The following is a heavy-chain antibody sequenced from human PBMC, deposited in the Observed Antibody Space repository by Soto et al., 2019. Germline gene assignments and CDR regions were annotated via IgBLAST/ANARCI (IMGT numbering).Heavy chain of an antibody. J-gene: IGHJ6*03. V-gene: IGHV3-15*01. Sequence: PGGSLRLSCAASGFSFSNYAMGWVRQAPGKGLEWVGRIKSKTDGGTTDYAAPVKGRFTISRDDSKNTLYLQMNSLKTEDTAVNYCTTALTKGVYYYYYRDGWGKGTRVTV. CDR1: GFSFSNYA. CDR2: IKSKTDGGTT. D-gene: IGHD2-8*01. CDR3: TTALTKGVYYYYYRDG.